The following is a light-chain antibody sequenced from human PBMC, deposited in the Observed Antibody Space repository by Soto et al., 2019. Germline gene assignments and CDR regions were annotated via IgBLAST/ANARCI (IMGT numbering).Light chain of an antibody. J-gene: IGKJ2*01. V-gene: IGKV3-15*01. Sequence: EIVLTQSPAILSVSPGERATLSCRASQSISRSLAWYQQKPGQAPRLLISDASTRATGIPARFSGSGSGTEFTLTISSLQSEDFALYYCHQYSSWPPGTFRQGTKVDIK. CDR3: HQYSSWPPGT. CDR1: QSISRS. CDR2: DAS.